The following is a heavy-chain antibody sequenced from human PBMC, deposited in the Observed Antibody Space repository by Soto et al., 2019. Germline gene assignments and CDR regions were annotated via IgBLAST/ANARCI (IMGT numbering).Heavy chain of an antibody. CDR3: AKDFDYYYYAMDV. J-gene: IGHJ6*02. D-gene: IGHD3-3*01. CDR1: GYTFTSYA. CDR2: INAGNGNT. Sequence: QVQLVQSAAEMKKPGASVKVSCKASGYTFTSYAIHWVRQAPGQRLEWMGWINAGNGNTKYSQKFQGRVTISRDTSAGTAYMELSSLMSEDTAVYNCAKDFDYYYYAMDVWGQATTVTVSS. V-gene: IGHV1-3*01.